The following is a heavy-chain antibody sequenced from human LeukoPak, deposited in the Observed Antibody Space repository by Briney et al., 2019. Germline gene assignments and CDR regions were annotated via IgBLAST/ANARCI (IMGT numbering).Heavy chain of an antibody. D-gene: IGHD3-10*01. CDR1: GYTFTGYY. V-gene: IGHV1-2*02. J-gene: IGHJ3*02. CDR3: ARDPYITMVRGVIPHDAFDI. Sequence: ASVKVSCKASGYTFTGYYMHWVRQAPGQGLEWMGWINPNSGGTNYAQKFQGRVTMTRDTSISTAYMELSRLRSDDTAVYYCARDPYITMVRGVIPHDAFDIWGQGTMVTVSS. CDR2: INPNSGGT.